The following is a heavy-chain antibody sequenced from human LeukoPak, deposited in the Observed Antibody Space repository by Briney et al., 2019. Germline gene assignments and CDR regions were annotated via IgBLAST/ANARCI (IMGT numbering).Heavy chain of an antibody. J-gene: IGHJ6*02. CDR3: ARGDCSSTSCYSGGYYYYYGMDV. D-gene: IGHD2-2*01. Sequence: GGSLRLSCAASGFTFSDYYMSWIRQAPGKGLEWVSYISSSGSTIYYADSVKGRFTISRDNAKNSLYLQMNSLRAEDTAVYYCARGDCSSTSCYSGGYYYYYGMDVWGQGTTVTVSS. CDR2: ISSSGSTI. V-gene: IGHV3-11*01. CDR1: GFTFSDYY.